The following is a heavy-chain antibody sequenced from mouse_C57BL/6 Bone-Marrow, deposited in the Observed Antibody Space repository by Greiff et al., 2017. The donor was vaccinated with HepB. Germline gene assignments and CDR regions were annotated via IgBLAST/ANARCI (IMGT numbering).Heavy chain of an antibody. V-gene: IGHV14-3*01. CDR3: ARGWDYDYAPFAY. CDR1: GFNIKNPY. Sequence: EVQLVESVAELVRPGASVKLSCTASGFNIKNPYMHWVKQRPEQGLEWIGRIDPANGNTKYAPKFQGKATITADTSSNTAYLQLSSLTSEDTAIYYCARGWDYDYAPFAYWGQGTLVTVSA. CDR2: IDPANGNT. J-gene: IGHJ3*01. D-gene: IGHD2-4*01.